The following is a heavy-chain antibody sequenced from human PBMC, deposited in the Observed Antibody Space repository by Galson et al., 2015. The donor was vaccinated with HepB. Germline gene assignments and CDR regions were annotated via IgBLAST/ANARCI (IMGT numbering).Heavy chain of an antibody. Sequence: QSGAEVKKPGASVKVSCKASGYIFTSYGINWVRQAPGQGLEWMGWISVYSGNTNYAHKLQGRVTMTTDTSTSTAYMELRSLRSDDTAVYYCARSGTTVTTRDFDNWGQGTLVTVSS. V-gene: IGHV1-18*04. CDR2: ISVYSGNT. D-gene: IGHD4-17*01. CDR3: ARSGTTVTTRDFDN. CDR1: GYIFTSYG. J-gene: IGHJ4*02.